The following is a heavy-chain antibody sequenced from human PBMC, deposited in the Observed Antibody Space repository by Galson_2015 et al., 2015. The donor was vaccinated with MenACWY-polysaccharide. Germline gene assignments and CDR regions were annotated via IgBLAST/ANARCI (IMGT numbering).Heavy chain of an antibody. CDR1: GFTFSTYE. Sequence: SLRLSCAASGFTFSTYEMNWVRQSPEKGLQWIAYISGGGGMIHYADSVKGRFTNSRDNPQDSLYLEMNSLTAEDTGLYYCARDRGSYDAYDIWGQGTVVTVSS. CDR3: ARDRGSYDAYDI. CDR2: ISGGGGMI. D-gene: IGHD5-18*01. V-gene: IGHV3-48*03. J-gene: IGHJ3*02.